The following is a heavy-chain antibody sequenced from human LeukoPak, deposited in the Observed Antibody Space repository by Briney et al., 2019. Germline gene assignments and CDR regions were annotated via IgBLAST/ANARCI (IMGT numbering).Heavy chain of an antibody. J-gene: IGHJ4*02. CDR2: ISVYNGNT. CDR3: ASGGRAAADDY. Sequence: ASVKVSCKASGYTFRTYGISWVRQAPGQGLEWMGWISVYNGNTNYAQKLQGRVTMTTDKSTSTAYMELRSLRSDDTAVYYCASGGRAAADDYWGQGTLVTVSS. CDR1: GYTFRTYG. D-gene: IGHD6-13*01. V-gene: IGHV1-18*01.